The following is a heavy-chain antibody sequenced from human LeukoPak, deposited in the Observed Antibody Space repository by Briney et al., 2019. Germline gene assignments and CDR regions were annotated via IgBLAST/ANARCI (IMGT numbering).Heavy chain of an antibody. D-gene: IGHD2-2*01. CDR2: IYTSGST. J-gene: IGHJ6*02. CDR3: ARSPDIVVVPAAIRAASYYYYGMDV. Sequence: PSETLSLTCTVSGGSISSYYWSWIRQPAGKGLEWNGRIYTSGSTNYNPSLKSRVTMSVDTSKNQFSLKLSSVTAADTAVYYCARSPDIVVVPAAIRAASYYYYGMDVWGQGTTVTVSS. CDR1: GGSISSYY. V-gene: IGHV4-4*07.